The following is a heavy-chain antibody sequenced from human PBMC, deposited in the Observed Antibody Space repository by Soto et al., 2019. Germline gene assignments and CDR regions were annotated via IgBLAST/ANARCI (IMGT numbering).Heavy chain of an antibody. CDR2: INHSGST. J-gene: IGHJ5*02. CDR1: GGSFSGYY. CDR3: ARGRLPFWSGSRPANNWFDP. V-gene: IGHV4-34*01. Sequence: SETLSLTCAVYGGSFSGYYWSWIRQPPGKGLEWIGEINHSGSTNYNPSLKSRVTISVDTSKNQFSLKLSSVTAADTAVYYCARGRLPFWSGSRPANNWFDPWGQGTLVTVSS. D-gene: IGHD3-3*01.